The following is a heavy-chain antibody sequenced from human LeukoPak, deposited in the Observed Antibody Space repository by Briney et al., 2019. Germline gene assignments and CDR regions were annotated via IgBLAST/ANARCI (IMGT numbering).Heavy chain of an antibody. J-gene: IGHJ4*02. D-gene: IGHD3-10*01. CDR2: MSADSATT. CDR3: ARKSASGNYPLDY. V-gene: IGHV3-23*01. CDR1: GFTFSNYA. Sequence: GGSLRLSCAASGFTFSNYAMHWVRQAPGQGLEWVSVMSADSATTFYADSVKGRFTISRDNPKNTVFFQMSSLRAEDTALYYCARKSASGNYPLDYWGQGTLVTVSS.